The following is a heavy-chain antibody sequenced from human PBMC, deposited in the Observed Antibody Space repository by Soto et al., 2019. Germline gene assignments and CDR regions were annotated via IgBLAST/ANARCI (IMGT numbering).Heavy chain of an antibody. V-gene: IGHV3-7*01. CDR2: VNEDGSVK. D-gene: IGHD3-10*02. CDR3: VRDRVFGEVDY. Sequence: EVQLVETGGDLVQPGESLRLSCAASGFAFCLSWMGWVRQAPEQGLEWVAIVNEDGSVKLYMDSVEGRFTISRDNAKSSLYLQMNCLRVDATSIYHCVRDRVFGEVDYWRQGTLFTVSS. J-gene: IGHJ4*02. CDR1: GFAFCLSW.